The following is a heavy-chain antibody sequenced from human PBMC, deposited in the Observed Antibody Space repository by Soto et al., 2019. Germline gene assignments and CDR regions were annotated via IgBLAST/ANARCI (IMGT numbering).Heavy chain of an antibody. CDR1: GFTVSSNY. Sequence: EVQLVESGGGLVQPGGSLRLSCAASGFTVSSNYMSWVRQAPGKGLEWVSVIYSGASTYYADSVKVRFTISRDNSKNTLYLQMNSLRAEDTAVYYCARGGRTYYYYYYMDVWGKGTTVTVSS. CDR2: IYSGAST. J-gene: IGHJ6*03. V-gene: IGHV3-66*01. CDR3: ARGGRTYYYYYYMDV. D-gene: IGHD6-6*01.